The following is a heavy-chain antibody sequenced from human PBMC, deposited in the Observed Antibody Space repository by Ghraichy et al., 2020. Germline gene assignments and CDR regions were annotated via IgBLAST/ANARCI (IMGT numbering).Heavy chain of an antibody. V-gene: IGHV4-59*01. J-gene: IGHJ5*02. CDR1: GDSISRDY. Sequence: SETLSLTCTVSGDSISRDYWSWIRQPPGKTLEWIGYIYYTGSSHYNPSLRSRVAISLDTSKNQFSLRLSSVTAADTAVYYCARLTIYYGSGGGWFDPWGQGPPVTVSS. CDR3: ARLTIYYGSGGGWFDP. D-gene: IGHD3-10*01. CDR2: IYYTGSS.